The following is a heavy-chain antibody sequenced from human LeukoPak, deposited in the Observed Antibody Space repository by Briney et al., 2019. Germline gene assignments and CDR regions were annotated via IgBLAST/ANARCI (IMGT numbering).Heavy chain of an antibody. CDR3: ARVRVEAAAGTHSRISDMNWFDP. D-gene: IGHD6-13*01. Sequence: SETLSLTCTVSGGSISSSSYYWGWIRQPPGKGLEWIGSIYYSGSTYCNTSLKSRVTISVDTSKNQFSLKLSSVTAADTAVYYCARVRVEAAAGTHSRISDMNWFDPWGQGTLVTVSS. V-gene: IGHV4-39*07. CDR2: IYYSGST. CDR1: GGSISSSSYY. J-gene: IGHJ5*02.